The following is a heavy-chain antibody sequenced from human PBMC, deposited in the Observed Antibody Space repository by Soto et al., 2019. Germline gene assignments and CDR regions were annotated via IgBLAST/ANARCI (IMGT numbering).Heavy chain of an antibody. CDR2: INPNSGGT. J-gene: IGHJ6*02. Sequence: ASVKVSCKASGYTFTGNYMHWVRQAPGQGLEWMGWINPNSGGTNFAQKFQGWVTMTRDTSISTAYMELSRLKSDDTAVYYCATITGTTGPYGMDVWGQGTTVTVSS. V-gene: IGHV1-2*04. CDR1: GYTFTGNY. D-gene: IGHD1-7*01. CDR3: ATITGTTGPYGMDV.